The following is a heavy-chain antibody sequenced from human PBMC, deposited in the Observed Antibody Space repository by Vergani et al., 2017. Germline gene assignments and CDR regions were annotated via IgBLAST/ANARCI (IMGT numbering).Heavy chain of an antibody. Sequence: QVQLQESGPGLVKPSETLSLTCTVSGGSISSSSYYWGWIRQPPGKGLEWIGSMYYSGSTYYNPSLRSRVTISVDTSKNQFSLKLSSVTAADTAVYYCARRVITGTTCFDYWGQGTLVTVSS. V-gene: IGHV4-39*01. CDR3: ARRVITGTTCFDY. CDR1: GGSISSSSYY. D-gene: IGHD1-7*01. CDR2: MYYSGST. J-gene: IGHJ4*02.